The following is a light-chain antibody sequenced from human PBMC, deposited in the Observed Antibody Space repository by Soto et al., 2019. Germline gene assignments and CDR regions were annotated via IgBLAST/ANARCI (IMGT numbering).Light chain of an antibody. V-gene: IGLV2-11*01. CDR1: SSDVGGYNY. J-gene: IGLJ3*02. Sequence: QSVLTQPRSVSGSPGQSVTISCTGTSSDVGGYNYVSWYQQHPGKAPKLMIYDVSNRPSGVPDRFSGSKSGNTASLTISGLQAEDEADYYCCSYAGSHTWVFGGGTKLTVL. CDR2: DVS. CDR3: CSYAGSHTWV.